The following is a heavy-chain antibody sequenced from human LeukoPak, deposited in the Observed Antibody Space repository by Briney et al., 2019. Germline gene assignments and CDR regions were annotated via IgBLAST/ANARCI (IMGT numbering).Heavy chain of an antibody. CDR2: IYSGGNT. CDR3: ARHTWQWLPFDD. V-gene: IGHV3-66*04. Sequence: GGSLRLSCVASGFTVSTNYMSWVRQAPGKGLEWVSFIYSGGNTFYADSVKGRFTISRDNSKNTLYLQMNSLRADDTAVYYCARHTWQWLPFDDWGQGTQVTISS. J-gene: IGHJ4*02. CDR1: GFTVSTNY. D-gene: IGHD5-12*01.